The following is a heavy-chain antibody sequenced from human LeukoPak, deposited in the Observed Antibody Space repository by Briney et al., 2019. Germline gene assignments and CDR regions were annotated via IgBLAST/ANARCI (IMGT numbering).Heavy chain of an antibody. V-gene: IGHV4-34*01. CDR2: INHSGST. J-gene: IGHJ4*02. CDR1: GGSFSGYY. Sequence: SETLSLTCAVYGGSFSGYYWSWIRQPPGKGLEWIGEINHSGSTNYNPSLKSRVTISVDTSKNQFSLKLSSVTAADTAVYYCARGLAYSGSYFSYWGQETLVTVSS. D-gene: IGHD1-26*01. CDR3: ARGLAYSGSYFSY.